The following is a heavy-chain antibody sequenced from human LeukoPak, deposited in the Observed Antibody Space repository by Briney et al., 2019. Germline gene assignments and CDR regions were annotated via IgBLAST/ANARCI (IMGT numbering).Heavy chain of an antibody. CDR1: GYTFTSYD. Sequence: ASVKVSCKASGYTFTSYDINWVRQATGQGLEWMGWMNPNSGNTGYAQKFQGRVTMTRNTSISTAYMELSSLRSEDTAVYYCARGLSREGLGDMDVWGKGTTVTISS. CDR2: MNPNSGNT. J-gene: IGHJ6*03. V-gene: IGHV1-8*01. CDR3: ARGLSREGLGDMDV. D-gene: IGHD2/OR15-2a*01.